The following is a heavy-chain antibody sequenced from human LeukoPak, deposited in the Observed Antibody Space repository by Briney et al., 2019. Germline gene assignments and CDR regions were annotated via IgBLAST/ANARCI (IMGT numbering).Heavy chain of an antibody. CDR3: AKCPRNYDILTGYIDY. Sequence: GGSLRLSCAVSGFTFNRYSMLWVRQAPGKGPEWLADISYDGGITHYADSVKGRFTISRDNSKNTLYLQMNSLRAEDTAVYYCAKCPRNYDILTGYIDYWGQGTLVTVSS. V-gene: IGHV3-30*01. J-gene: IGHJ4*02. CDR1: GFTFNRYS. D-gene: IGHD3-9*01. CDR2: ISYDGGIT.